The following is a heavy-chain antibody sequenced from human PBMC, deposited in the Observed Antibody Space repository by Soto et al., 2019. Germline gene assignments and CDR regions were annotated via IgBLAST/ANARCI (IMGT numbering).Heavy chain of an antibody. CDR1: GGSISSGGYY. CDR2: IYYSGST. J-gene: IGHJ5*02. Sequence: QVQLQESGPGLVKPSQTLSLTCTVSGGSISSGGYYWSWIRQHPGKGLEWIGYIYYSGSTYYNPSLKSRVTISVDTAKNQFALKLSSVTAADTAVYNCARDGTPGIAAEGWFDPWGQGTLVTVSS. CDR3: ARDGTPGIAAEGWFDP. D-gene: IGHD6-13*01. V-gene: IGHV4-31*03.